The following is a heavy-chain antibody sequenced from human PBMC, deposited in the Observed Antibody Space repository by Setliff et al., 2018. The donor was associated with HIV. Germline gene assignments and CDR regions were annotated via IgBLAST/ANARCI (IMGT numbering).Heavy chain of an antibody. J-gene: IGHJ4*02. V-gene: IGHV3-53*01. Sequence: GGSLRLSCAASGFTVSNSYISWVRQAPGKGLEWVPVIYSGGSTYNADSVKGRFTISRDNSKNSLYLQMNSLRAEDTAVYYCARERAYDYLWGSYRSSQNSFDYWGQGTLVTVSS. D-gene: IGHD3-16*02. CDR3: ARERAYDYLWGSYRSSQNSFDY. CDR1: GFTVSNSY. CDR2: IYSGGST.